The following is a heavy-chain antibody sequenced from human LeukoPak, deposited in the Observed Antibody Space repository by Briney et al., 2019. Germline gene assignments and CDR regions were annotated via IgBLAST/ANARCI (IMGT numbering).Heavy chain of an antibody. CDR2: INQDESEK. D-gene: IGHD2/OR15-2a*01. J-gene: IGHJ6*02. V-gene: IGHV3-7*05. CDR3: ARVRVSSYYGMDI. Sequence: PGGSLRLSCAASGFTISTYWMSWVRQAPGKGLEWVANINQDESEKYYVDSVKGRFTISRDNAKNSLYLQMNSLRAEDTAVYYCARVRVSSYYGMDIWGQGATVTVSS. CDR1: GFTISTYW.